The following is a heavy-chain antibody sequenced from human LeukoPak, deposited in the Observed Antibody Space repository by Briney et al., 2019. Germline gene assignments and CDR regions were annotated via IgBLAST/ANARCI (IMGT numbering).Heavy chain of an antibody. CDR3: ARDPADTAMATYYFDY. V-gene: IGHV4-39*06. CDR1: GGSISSSSYY. CDR2: IYYSGST. Sequence: AETLSLTCTVSGGSISSSSYYWGWIRQPPGKGLEWIGSIYYSGSTYYNPSLKSRVTISVDTSKNQFPLKLSSVTAADTAVYYCARDPADTAMATYYFDYWGQGTLVTVSS. J-gene: IGHJ4*02. D-gene: IGHD5-18*01.